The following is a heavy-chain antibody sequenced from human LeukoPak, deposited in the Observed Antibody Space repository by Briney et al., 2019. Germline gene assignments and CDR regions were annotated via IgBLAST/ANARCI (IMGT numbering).Heavy chain of an antibody. Sequence: GGSLRLSCAASGFTFSSYGMHWVRQAPDKGLEWVAFIRYEGNDKYYADSVKGRFTISRDNAKNSLYLQMNSLRAEDTAVYYCARANYYDSSGYFRYWGQGTLVTVSS. CDR3: ARANYYDSSGYFRY. J-gene: IGHJ4*02. CDR1: GFTFSSYG. V-gene: IGHV3-30*02. CDR2: IRYEGNDK. D-gene: IGHD3-22*01.